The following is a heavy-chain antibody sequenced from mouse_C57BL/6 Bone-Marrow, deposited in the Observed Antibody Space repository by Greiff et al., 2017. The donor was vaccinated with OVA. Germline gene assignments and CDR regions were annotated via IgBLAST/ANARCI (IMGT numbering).Heavy chain of an antibody. Sequence: EVKVEESGGGLVQPGGSLKLSCAASGFTFSDYYMYWVRQTPEKRLEWVAYISNGGGSTYYPDTVKGRFTISRDNAKNTLYLQMSRLKSEDTAMYYCARRATPHAMDYWGQGTSVTVSS. J-gene: IGHJ4*01. CDR2: ISNGGGST. V-gene: IGHV5-12*01. D-gene: IGHD3-1*01. CDR1: GFTFSDYY. CDR3: ARRATPHAMDY.